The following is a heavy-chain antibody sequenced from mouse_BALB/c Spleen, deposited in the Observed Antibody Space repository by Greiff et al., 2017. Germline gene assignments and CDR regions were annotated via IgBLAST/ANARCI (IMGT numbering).Heavy chain of an antibody. CDR2: ISSGSSTI. Sequence: EVKLVESGGGLVQPGGSRKLSCAASGFTFSSFGMHWVRQAPEKGLEWVAYISSGSSTIYYADTVKGRFTISRDNPKNTLFLQTTSLRSEDTAMYYCARWRGFVTTVVATRRHPGYFDYWGQGTTLTVSS. CDR1: GFTFSSFG. J-gene: IGHJ2*01. CDR3: ARWRGFVTTVVATRRHPGYFDY. D-gene: IGHD1-1*01. V-gene: IGHV5-17*02.